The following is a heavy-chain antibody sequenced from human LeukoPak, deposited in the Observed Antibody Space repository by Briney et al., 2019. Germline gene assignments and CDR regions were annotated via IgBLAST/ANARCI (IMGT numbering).Heavy chain of an antibody. V-gene: IGHV3-74*03. Sequence: PGGSLRLSCAASGFTFSNTWMHWVRHPPGKGLVWVARITSDGSSTTYAESVKGRFTISRDNAKNTLYLQMNSLRAEDTAVYYCARDWYHAIDYWGQGTLVTVSS. J-gene: IGHJ4*02. D-gene: IGHD2-2*01. CDR3: ARDWYHAIDY. CDR2: ITSDGSST. CDR1: GFTFSNTW.